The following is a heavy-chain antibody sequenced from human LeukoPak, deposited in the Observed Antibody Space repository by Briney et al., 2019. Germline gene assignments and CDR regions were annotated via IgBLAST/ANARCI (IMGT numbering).Heavy chain of an antibody. CDR1: RYTFTSYY. CDR3: ARVDATSLAVHY. V-gene: IGHV1-2*02. CDR2: INPNSGGT. D-gene: IGHD6-19*01. J-gene: IGHJ4*02. Sequence: GASVKVSCKTSRYTFTSYYLNWVRQAPGQGLEWMGRINPNSGGTGSGQKFQGRVTMTRDTSISTAYMELSSLTFDDTAVYYCARVDATSLAVHYWGQGTLVTVSS.